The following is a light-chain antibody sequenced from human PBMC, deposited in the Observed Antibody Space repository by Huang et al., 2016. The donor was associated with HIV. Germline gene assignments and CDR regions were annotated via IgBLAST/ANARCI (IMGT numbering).Light chain of an antibody. CDR1: QSLLYSSTTNNY. CDR2: WTS. V-gene: IGKV4-1*01. CDR3: QQYFSTPLT. Sequence: IVVTQSPDSLAVSLGERAAINCKSSQSLLYSSTTNNYLTWYQQKPGQSPALLIYWTSTRAPGVPDRFNGSGSGTDFTLTINSLQTEDVALYYCQQYFSTPLTFGGGTKVDIK. J-gene: IGKJ4*01.